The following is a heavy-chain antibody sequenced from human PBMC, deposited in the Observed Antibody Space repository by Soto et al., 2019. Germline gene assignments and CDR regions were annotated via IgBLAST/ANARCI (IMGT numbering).Heavy chain of an antibody. CDR1: GGSFSGYY. Sequence: QVQLQQWGAGLLKPSETLSLTCAVYGGSFSGYYWSWIRQPPGKGLEWIGEINHSGSTNYNPSLKRRVTISVDTSKNQFSLKLSSVTAADTAVYYCARGPSGWYLGWGQGTLVTVSS. CDR2: INHSGST. J-gene: IGHJ4*02. D-gene: IGHD6-19*01. V-gene: IGHV4-34*01. CDR3: ARGPSGWYLG.